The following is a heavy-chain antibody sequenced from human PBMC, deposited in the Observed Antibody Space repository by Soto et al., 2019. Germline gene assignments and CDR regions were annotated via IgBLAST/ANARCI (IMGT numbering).Heavy chain of an antibody. Sequence: PSETLSLTCTVSGGSISGYYWSWIRQPAGKGLEWIGRMYNSERTNYNPSLKSRVTMSMDTSKNQFSLKLTSVTARETGVYFCAREALAYSYLDLWGQGTLVTVS. CDR2: MYNSERT. CDR1: GGSISGYY. D-gene: IGHD2-15*01. J-gene: IGHJ4*02. V-gene: IGHV4-4*07. CDR3: AREALAYSYLDL.